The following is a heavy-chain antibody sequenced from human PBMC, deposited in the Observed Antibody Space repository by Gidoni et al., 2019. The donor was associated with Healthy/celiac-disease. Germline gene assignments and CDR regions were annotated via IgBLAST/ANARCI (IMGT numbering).Heavy chain of an antibody. D-gene: IGHD6-19*01. V-gene: IGHV4-59*01. CDR1: GGSISSYY. Sequence: QVQLQESGPGLVKPSETLSLTCTVSGGSISSYYWSWIRQPPGKGLEWIGYIYYSGSTNYNPSLKSRVTISVDTSKNQFSLKLSSVTAADTAVYYCASVSSGLSAQLLDPTDNWFDPWGQGTLVTVSS. CDR2: IYYSGST. CDR3: ASVSSGLSAQLLDPTDNWFDP. J-gene: IGHJ5*02.